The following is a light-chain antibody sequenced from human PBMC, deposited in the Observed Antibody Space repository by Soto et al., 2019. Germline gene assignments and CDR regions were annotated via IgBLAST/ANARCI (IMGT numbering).Light chain of an antibody. CDR3: QQYDNLLVT. CDR2: DAS. Sequence: DIQMTQSPSSLSASVGDRVTITCQASQDISNYLNWYQQKPGKAPKLLIYDASNLETGVPSRFSGSGSGTDFTFTISCLQPEDIATYYCQQYDNLLVTFGPGTKVDIK. J-gene: IGKJ3*01. CDR1: QDISNY. V-gene: IGKV1-33*01.